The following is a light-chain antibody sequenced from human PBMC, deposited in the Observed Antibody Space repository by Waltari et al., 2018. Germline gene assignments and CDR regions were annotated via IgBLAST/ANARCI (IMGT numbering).Light chain of an antibody. CDR2: DAS. V-gene: IGKV3D-20*01. CDR1: QTVTSSY. J-gene: IGKJ1*01. CDR3: QQYGDSPET. Sequence: EIVLTQSPATLSLSPGERATLSCRASQTVTSSYLAWYQQKPGLAPRLLLYDASNRATGIPDRFSGSGSGTDFTLTISTLEPEDFAVYYCQQYGDSPETFGPGTQVEIK.